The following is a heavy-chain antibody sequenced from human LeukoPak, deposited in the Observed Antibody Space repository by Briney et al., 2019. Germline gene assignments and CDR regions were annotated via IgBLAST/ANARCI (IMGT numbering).Heavy chain of an antibody. V-gene: IGHV1-2*06. CDR2: INPNSGDT. Sequence: PGGSLRLSCAASGFTFSSYAISWVRQAPGQGLEWMGRINPNSGDTNHAQKFQGRVTMTRDTSISTAYMELSRLRSDDTAVYYCARGYSSSSRVGWFDPWGQGTLVTVSS. CDR1: GFTFSSYA. D-gene: IGHD6-6*01. J-gene: IGHJ5*02. CDR3: ARGYSSSSRVGWFDP.